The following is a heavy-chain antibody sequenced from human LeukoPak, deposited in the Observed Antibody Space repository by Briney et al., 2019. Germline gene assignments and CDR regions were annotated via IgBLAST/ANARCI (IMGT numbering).Heavy chain of an antibody. CDR1: GGSISSYY. D-gene: IGHD3-3*01. CDR2: IYYSGST. J-gene: IGHJ6*03. CDR3: ARALYYDFWSYMDF. Sequence: AETLSLTRTVSGGSISSYYWSWIRQPPGKGLEWIGYIYYSGSTNYNPSLKSRVTISVDTSKNQFSLKLSSVTAADTAVYYCARALYYDFWSYMDFWGKGTTVTVSS. V-gene: IGHV4-59*01.